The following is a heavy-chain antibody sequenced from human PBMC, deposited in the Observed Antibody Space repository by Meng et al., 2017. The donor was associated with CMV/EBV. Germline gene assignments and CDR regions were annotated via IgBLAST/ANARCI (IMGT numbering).Heavy chain of an antibody. CDR1: GFTFSSYW. CDR3: ARESDYGMDV. V-gene: IGHV3-74*01. CDR2: INSDGSST. J-gene: IGHJ6*02. Sequence: GGSLRLSCAASGFTFSSYWMHWVRQAPGKGRVWFSRINSDGSSTSYADSVKGRFTISRDNAKNTLYLQMSSLRAEDTAVYYCARESDYGMDVWGQGTTVTVSS.